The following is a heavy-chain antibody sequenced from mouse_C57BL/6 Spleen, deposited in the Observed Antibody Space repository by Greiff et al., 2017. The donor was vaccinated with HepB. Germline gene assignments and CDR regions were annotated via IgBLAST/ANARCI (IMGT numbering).Heavy chain of an antibody. CDR3: ARKTTVSYYYAMDY. Sequence: EVKVVESGPELVKPGASVKISCKASGYSFTDYNMNWVKQSNGKSLEWIGVINPNYGTTSYNQKFKGKATLTVDQSSSTAYMQLNSLTSEDSAVYYCARKTTVSYYYAMDYWGQGTSVTVSS. D-gene: IGHD1-1*01. J-gene: IGHJ4*01. V-gene: IGHV1-39*01. CDR2: INPNYGTT. CDR1: GYSFTDYN.